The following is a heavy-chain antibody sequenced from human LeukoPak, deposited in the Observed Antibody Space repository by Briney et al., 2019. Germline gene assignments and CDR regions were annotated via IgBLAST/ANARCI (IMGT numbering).Heavy chain of an antibody. CDR3: AKEGSRRRFDFDS. CDR1: GFTFSNFA. J-gene: IGHJ4*02. V-gene: IGHV3-23*01. Sequence: PGGSLRLSCAASGFTFSNFAMSWFRRAPGRGLEWVSAAGTATDTSYADSVKGRFTISRDNSKNTLYLQMNSLGAEDTAVYYCAKEGSRRRFDFDSWGRGTLVTVSS. D-gene: IGHD3-16*01. CDR2: AGTATDT.